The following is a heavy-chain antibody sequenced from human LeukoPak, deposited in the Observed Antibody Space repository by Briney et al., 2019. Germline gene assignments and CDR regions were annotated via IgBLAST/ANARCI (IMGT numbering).Heavy chain of an antibody. V-gene: IGHV3-23*01. D-gene: IGHD2/OR15-2a*01. Sequence: GGSLRLSCAASGFTFKTHAMSWVRQAPGEGLEWVSRIHDCGVIRSYADSVKGRFTISRDNPKMTLTLQMNSLGDEDTAVYYCAKDSWSRNGIYDPFDIWGQGTMVIVSS. CDR1: GFTFKTHA. J-gene: IGHJ3*02. CDR3: AKDSWSRNGIYDPFDI. CDR2: IHDCGVIR.